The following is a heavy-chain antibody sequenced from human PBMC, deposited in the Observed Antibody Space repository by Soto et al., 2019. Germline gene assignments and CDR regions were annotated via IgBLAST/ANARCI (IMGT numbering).Heavy chain of an antibody. CDR2: IVVGSGNT. CDR3: AAGYCSGGSCYNDY. CDR1: GFTFTSSA. V-gene: IGHV1-58*01. Sequence: SVKVSCKASGFTFTSSAVQWVREARGQRLEWIGWIVVGSGNTNYAQKFQERVTITRDMSTSTAYMELSSLRSEDTAVYYCAAGYCSGGSCYNDYWGQGTLVTVSS. J-gene: IGHJ4*02. D-gene: IGHD2-15*01.